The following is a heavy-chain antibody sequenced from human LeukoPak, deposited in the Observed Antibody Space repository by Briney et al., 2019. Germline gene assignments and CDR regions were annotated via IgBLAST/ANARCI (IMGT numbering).Heavy chain of an antibody. CDR1: GYTFTSYY. CDR3: AREPMITFGGVIVTLFDY. V-gene: IGHV1-46*01. CDR2: INPSGGST. J-gene: IGHJ4*02. D-gene: IGHD3-16*02. Sequence: ASVKVSCKASGYTFTSYYMHWVRQAPGQGLEWMGIINPSGGSTSYAQKFQGRVTMTRDMSTSTVYMELSSLRSEDTAVYYCAREPMITFGGVIVTLFDYWGQGTLVTVSS.